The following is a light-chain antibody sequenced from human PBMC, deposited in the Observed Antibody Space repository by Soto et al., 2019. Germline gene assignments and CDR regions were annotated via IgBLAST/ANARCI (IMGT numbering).Light chain of an antibody. CDR3: MQGSHWPYT. V-gene: IGKV2-30*01. Sequence: DVVLTQSPLSLPVTLGQPASISCRSGQSLVYSNGETYLPWFHQRPDQSPRRLIHKISNRDSGVPDRFSGSGSGNDFTLKISRVEAEDIGIYYCMQGSHWPYTFGQGTKLEIK. CDR2: KIS. CDR1: QSLVYSNGETY. J-gene: IGKJ2*01.